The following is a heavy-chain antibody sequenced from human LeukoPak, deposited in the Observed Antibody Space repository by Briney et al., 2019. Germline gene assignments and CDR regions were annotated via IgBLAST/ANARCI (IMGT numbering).Heavy chain of an antibody. Sequence: GRSLRLSCAASGFTFSSYAMTWVRQAPGKGLEWVSVISGSSGGTYYADSVKGRFIISRDNFKNTVYLQMNSMRAEDTAVYYCAKEDDFGNHFDYWGQGTLVTVSS. CDR2: ISGSSGGT. V-gene: IGHV3-23*01. CDR3: AKEDDFGNHFDY. J-gene: IGHJ4*02. CDR1: GFTFSSYA. D-gene: IGHD4-11*01.